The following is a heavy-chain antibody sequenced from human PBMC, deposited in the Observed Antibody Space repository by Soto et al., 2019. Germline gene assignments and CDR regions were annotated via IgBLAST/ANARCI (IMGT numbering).Heavy chain of an antibody. V-gene: IGHV1-69*13. Sequence: ASVKVSCKASGGTFSSYATSWVRQAPGQGLEWMGGIIPIFGTANYAQKFQGRVTITADESTSTAYMELSSLRSEDTAVYYCARSTDYYDSSGYYRYYYYGMDVWGQGTTVTVSS. J-gene: IGHJ6*02. CDR3: ARSTDYYDSSGYYRYYYYGMDV. CDR1: GGTFSSYA. D-gene: IGHD3-22*01. CDR2: IIPIFGTA.